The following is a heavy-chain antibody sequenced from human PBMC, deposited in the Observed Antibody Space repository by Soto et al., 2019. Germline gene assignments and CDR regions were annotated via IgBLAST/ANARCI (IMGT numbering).Heavy chain of an antibody. J-gene: IGHJ3*02. Sequence: GGSMRLSWAASAFTLSSFSMNWVRQAPGKGLEWVSSISSSSSYIYYADSVKGRFTISRDNAKSSLYLQMNSLRAEDTAVYYCARDRGQRARAFDIWGQGTMVTVSS. CDR2: ISSSSSYI. V-gene: IGHV3-21*01. CDR1: AFTLSSFS. CDR3: ARDRGQRARAFDI. D-gene: IGHD6-25*01.